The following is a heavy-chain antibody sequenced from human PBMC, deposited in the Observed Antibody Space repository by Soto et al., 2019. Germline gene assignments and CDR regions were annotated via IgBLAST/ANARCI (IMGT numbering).Heavy chain of an antibody. CDR2: IYSGGST. J-gene: IGHJ4*02. V-gene: IGHV3-66*01. Sequence: EVQLVESGGGLVQPGGSLRLSCAASGFTVSSNYMSWVRQAPGKGLEWVSGIYSGGSTYYAAAVKGRFTISRDNSKNTLYLQMNSLRAEETAVYYGARAGDYGDVGPIDYWGQGTLVTVSS. CDR3: ARAGDYGDVGPIDY. CDR1: GFTVSSNY. D-gene: IGHD4-17*01.